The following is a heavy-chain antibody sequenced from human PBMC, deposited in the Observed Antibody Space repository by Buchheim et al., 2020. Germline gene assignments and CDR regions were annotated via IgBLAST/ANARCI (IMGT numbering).Heavy chain of an antibody. CDR1: GFPFSSYA. CDR3: AKDSGYNYTGLDV. Sequence: QLLESGGGLVQPGTSLRLSCEASGFPFSSYAMSWVRQAPGKGLEWVAAVSGTVGSTFYADSVKGRFTISRDNSKNTFYLQMDSLRADDTAVYYCAKDSGYNYTGLDVWGQGTT. CDR2: VSGTVGST. V-gene: IGHV3-23*01. J-gene: IGHJ6*02.